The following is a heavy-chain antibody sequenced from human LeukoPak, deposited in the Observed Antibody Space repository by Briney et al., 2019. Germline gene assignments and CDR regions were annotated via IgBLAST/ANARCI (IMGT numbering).Heavy chain of an antibody. J-gene: IGHJ5*02. Sequence: PSETLSLTCTVSGGSVSSSTYYWGWIRQPPGKGLEWIGSIYYSGSTYYNPSLKSRVTISVDTSKNHFTLKLSSVTAADTAVYSCARVLPAAISWFDPWGQGTLVTVSS. CDR3: ARVLPAAISWFDP. CDR2: IYYSGST. V-gene: IGHV4-39*06. D-gene: IGHD2-2*02. CDR1: GGSVSSSTYY.